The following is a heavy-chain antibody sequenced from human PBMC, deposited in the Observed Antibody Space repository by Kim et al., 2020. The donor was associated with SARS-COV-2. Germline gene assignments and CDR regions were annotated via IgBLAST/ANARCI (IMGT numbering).Heavy chain of an antibody. CDR2: ISYDGSNK. V-gene: IGHV3-30-3*01. D-gene: IGHD2-2*01. J-gene: IGHJ6*01. CDR1: GFTFSSYA. CDR3: ARGKPTAVPAASLYYYYG. Sequence: GGSLRLSCAASGFTFSSYAMHWVRQAPGKGLEWVAVISYDGSNKYYADSVKGRFTISRDNSKNTLYLQMNSLRAEDTAVYYCARGKPTAVPAASLYYYYG.